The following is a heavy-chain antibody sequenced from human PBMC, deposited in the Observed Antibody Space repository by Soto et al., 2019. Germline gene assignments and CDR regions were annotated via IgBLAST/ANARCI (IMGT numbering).Heavy chain of an antibody. Sequence: GGSLRLSCAASGFTFSSYGMHWVRQAPGKGLEWVAVISYDGSNKYYADSVKGRFTISRDNSKKTLYLQMNSLRAEDTALYYCAKGPSYDYPNDAFDIWGQGTMVTVS. V-gene: IGHV3-30*18. CDR1: GFTFSSYG. J-gene: IGHJ3*02. CDR3: AKGPSYDYPNDAFDI. D-gene: IGHD3-16*01. CDR2: ISYDGSNK.